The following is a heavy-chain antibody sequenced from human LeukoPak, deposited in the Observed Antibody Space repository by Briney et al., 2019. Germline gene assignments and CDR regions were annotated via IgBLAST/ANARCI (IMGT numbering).Heavy chain of an antibody. Sequence: GRSLRLSCVASGFTFSSYWMTWVRKAPGKGLEWVANIKTDGSQIYYVDSVKGRFTISRDNAKNSLYLQMNSLRAEDTAVYYCARLRFFPFYYMDVWGKGTTVTVSS. V-gene: IGHV3-7*01. D-gene: IGHD3-3*01. CDR1: GFTFSSYW. CDR3: ARLRFFPFYYMDV. CDR2: IKTDGSQI. J-gene: IGHJ6*03.